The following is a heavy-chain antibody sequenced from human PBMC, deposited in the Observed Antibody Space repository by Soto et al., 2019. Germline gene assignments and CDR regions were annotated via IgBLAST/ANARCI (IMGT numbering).Heavy chain of an antibody. D-gene: IGHD1-26*01. J-gene: IGHJ6*02. CDR1: GGSISSYY. V-gene: IGHV4-59*01. CDR2: IYYSGST. Sequence: QVQLQESGPGLVKPSETLSLTCTVSGGSISSYYWSWIRQPPEKGLEWIGYIYYSGSTNYNPSLKSRVTISVDTSKNQFSLKLSSVTAADTAVYYCARDGLGYGMDVWGQGTTVTVSS. CDR3: ARDGLGYGMDV.